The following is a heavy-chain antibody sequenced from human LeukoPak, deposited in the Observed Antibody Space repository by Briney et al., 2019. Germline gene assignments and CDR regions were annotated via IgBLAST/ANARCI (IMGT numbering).Heavy chain of an antibody. CDR1: GASISSCCYY. CDR2: IYYSRIT. Sequence: SETLSLTCTVSGASISSCCYYWNWIRQPPGKGLEWLGYIYYSRITSYSPSLKSRLTISVDTSKNQFSLKLSSLTAADTAFYYCARDGYNSGYFDYWGQGTLVTDSS. J-gene: IGHJ4*02. V-gene: IGHV4-30-4*01. D-gene: IGHD5-24*01. CDR3: ARDGYNSGYFDY.